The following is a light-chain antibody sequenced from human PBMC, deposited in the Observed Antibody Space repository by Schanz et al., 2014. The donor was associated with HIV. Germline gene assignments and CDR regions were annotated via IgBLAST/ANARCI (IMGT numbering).Light chain of an antibody. Sequence: EFVLTQSPDTLSLSPGEGATLSCRVSQSVGGNVAWYQQRVGQPPRLLIYGASSRATGIPDRFSGSGSGTDFTLTISRLEPEDFAVYYCQQYGSSPSYTFGQGTKLEIK. J-gene: IGKJ2*01. CDR3: QQYGSSPSYT. V-gene: IGKV3-20*01. CDR1: QSVGGN. CDR2: GAS.